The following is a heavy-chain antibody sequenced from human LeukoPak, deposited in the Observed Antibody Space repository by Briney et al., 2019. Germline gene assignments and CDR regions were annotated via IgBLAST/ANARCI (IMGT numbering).Heavy chain of an antibody. CDR3: ASGIGYCSGGSCYSFDH. V-gene: IGHV3-53*01. J-gene: IGHJ4*02. Sequence: GGSLRLSCAASGFTVSRNYMSWVRQAPGKGLEWVSVIYSGGSTYYADSVKGRFTISRDSSKNTLYFQMNSLRAEDTAVYYCASGIGYCSGGSCYSFDHWGQGTLVTVSS. D-gene: IGHD2-15*01. CDR2: IYSGGST. CDR1: GFTVSRNY.